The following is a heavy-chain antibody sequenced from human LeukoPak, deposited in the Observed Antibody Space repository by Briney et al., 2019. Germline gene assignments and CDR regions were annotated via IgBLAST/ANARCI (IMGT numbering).Heavy chain of an antibody. J-gene: IGHJ4*02. Sequence: GGSLRLSCAASGFTFSSYAMHWVRQAPGKGLEWVAVISYDGSNKYYADSVKGRFTISRDNSKNTLYLQMNSLRAEDTAVYYCARDPYSSSWGDYWGQGTLVTVSS. CDR2: ISYDGSNK. V-gene: IGHV3-30-3*01. D-gene: IGHD6-13*01. CDR1: GFTFSSYA. CDR3: ARDPYSSSWGDY.